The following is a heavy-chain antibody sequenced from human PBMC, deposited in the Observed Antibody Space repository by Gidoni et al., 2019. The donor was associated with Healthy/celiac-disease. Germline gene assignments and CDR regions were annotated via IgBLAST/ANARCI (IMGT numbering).Heavy chain of an antibody. Sequence: EVQLLESGGGFVQHGGSLRLSCAASGFTCSSYAMSWVRQAPGKGLEWVSAISGSGGSTYYADSVKGRFTISRDNSKNTLYLQMNSLRAEDTAVYYCAKGLVGATTTPGGPFDYWGQGTLVTVSS. D-gene: IGHD1-26*01. CDR1: GFTCSSYA. V-gene: IGHV3-23*01. CDR2: ISGSGGST. J-gene: IGHJ4*02. CDR3: AKGLVGATTTPGGPFDY.